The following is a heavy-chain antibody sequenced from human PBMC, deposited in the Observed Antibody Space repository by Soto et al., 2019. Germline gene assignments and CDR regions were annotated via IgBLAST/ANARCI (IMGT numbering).Heavy chain of an antibody. V-gene: IGHV2-5*02. CDR3: AHRLPRGSGLLYFDF. CDR2: IYGDDNR. Sequence: SGPTLVNPTQTLTLTCSFSGFSLTTNEVGVGWIRQPPGKALEWLAVIYGDDNRLYNPSLKNRVTIMNDTSKNHVVLIMTYMDPMDTGTYYCAHRLPRGSGLLYFDFWGQGIVVTVSS. CDR1: GFSLTTNEVG. J-gene: IGHJ4*02. D-gene: IGHD2-21*01.